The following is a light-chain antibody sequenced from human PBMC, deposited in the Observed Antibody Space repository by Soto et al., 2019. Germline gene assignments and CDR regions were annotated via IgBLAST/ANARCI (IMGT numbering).Light chain of an antibody. V-gene: IGLV2-11*01. CDR1: SSDVGGYDY. Sequence: QSALTQPRSVSGSPGQSVTISCTGTSSDVGGYDYVSWYQQHPGKAPKLMIFDVRKRPSGVPDRFSGSKSHNTASLTISGLQADDEADYYCSSHAGSHTYVLFGGGTKLTVL. CDR3: SSHAGSHTYVL. J-gene: IGLJ2*01. CDR2: DVR.